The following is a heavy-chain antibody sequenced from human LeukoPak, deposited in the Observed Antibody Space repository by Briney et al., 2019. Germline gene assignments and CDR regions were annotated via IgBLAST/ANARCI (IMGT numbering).Heavy chain of an antibody. Sequence: SETLSLTCTVSGGSLSSYYWSWIRQPPGKGLEWIVYIYYSGSTNYNPPLKRRRTISVDTSKTQFSLKLSSVTAADTAVYYCARGLRGYCSSTSCRPYAFDIWGQGTMVTVSS. J-gene: IGHJ3*02. CDR1: GGSLSSYY. CDR2: IYYSGST. V-gene: IGHV4-59*01. D-gene: IGHD2-2*01. CDR3: ARGLRGYCSSTSCRPYAFDI.